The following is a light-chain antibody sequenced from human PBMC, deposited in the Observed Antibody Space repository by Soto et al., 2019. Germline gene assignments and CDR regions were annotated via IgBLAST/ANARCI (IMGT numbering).Light chain of an antibody. J-gene: IGKJ5*01. CDR3: PQSYGTPIT. CDR1: QSISRY. CDR2: VAP. V-gene: IGKV1-39*01. Sequence: DIQMTQSPSSVSASVGDRVTITCRASQSISRYLNWYQQKPGNAPNLLISVAPTLQSEVPPRVSGSGSGTDFTLTLTSLQHEEFATYYCPQSYGTPITFAQGTDWRL.